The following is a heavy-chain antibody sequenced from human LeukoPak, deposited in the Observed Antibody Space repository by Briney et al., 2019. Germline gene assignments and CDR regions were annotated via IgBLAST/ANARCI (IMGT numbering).Heavy chain of an antibody. V-gene: IGHV3-9*01. J-gene: IGHJ6*03. Sequence: PGRSLRLSCAASGFPFDNYAMHWVRQAPGKGLEWVSSISWNSGSIGYVDSVKGRFTISRDNAKNSLYLQMNSLRAEDTAVYYCARGTYSYGSNYYYYMDVWGKGTTVTVSS. CDR3: ARGTYSYGSNYYYYMDV. D-gene: IGHD5-18*01. CDR2: ISWNSGSI. CDR1: GFPFDNYA.